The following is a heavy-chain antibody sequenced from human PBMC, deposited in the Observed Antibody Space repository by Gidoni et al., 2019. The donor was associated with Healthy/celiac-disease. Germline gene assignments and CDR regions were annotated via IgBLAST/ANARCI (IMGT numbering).Heavy chain of an antibody. CDR1: GGNFRSYA. V-gene: IGHV1-69*01. CDR3: ARDLGVPDYGVRGDNWYFDL. J-gene: IGHJ2*01. Sequence: QVQLVQSGAEVKKPGSSLKVSCKASGGNFRSYAISWVRQAPGQGLEVMGGLIPIVGTASSSQKCQCRVKITADESTSTAYLELSSLRSEDTAVYYCARDLGVPDYGVRGDNWYFDLWGRGTLVTVSS. CDR2: LIPIVGTA. D-gene: IGHD3-16*01.